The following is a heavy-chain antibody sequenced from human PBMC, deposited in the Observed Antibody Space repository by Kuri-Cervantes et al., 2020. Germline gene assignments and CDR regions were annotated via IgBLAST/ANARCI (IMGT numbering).Heavy chain of an antibody. J-gene: IGHJ4*02. CDR3: AKQNSHSVYFPNDH. Sequence: GGSLRLSCVVSGFTFSSYNMNWVRQAPGKGLEWISYISGTGSTIFYADSVKGRFTISRDNSKNTLFLQMDILRAEDTAVYYCAKQNSHSVYFPNDHWGQGTLVTVSS. D-gene: IGHD3-22*01. V-gene: IGHV3-48*01. CDR1: GFTFSSYN. CDR2: ISGTGSTI.